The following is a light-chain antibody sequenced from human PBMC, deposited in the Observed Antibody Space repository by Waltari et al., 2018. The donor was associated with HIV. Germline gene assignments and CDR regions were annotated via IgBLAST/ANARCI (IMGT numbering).Light chain of an antibody. CDR3: QSYDSSLSGYV. J-gene: IGLJ1*01. Sequence: QSVLTQPPSVSGAPGQRVTISCTGSSSNIGAGYDVHWYQPLPGTAPKLLIYGNINRPSGVPDRFSGSESGTSASLAITGLQAEDEADYYCQSYDSSLSGYVFGTGTKVTVL. CDR1: SSNIGAGYD. CDR2: GNI. V-gene: IGLV1-40*01.